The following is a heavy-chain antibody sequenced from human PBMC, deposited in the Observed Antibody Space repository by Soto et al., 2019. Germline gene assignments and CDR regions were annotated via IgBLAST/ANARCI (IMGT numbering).Heavy chain of an antibody. Sequence: QVQLVQSGAEVKKPGASVKVSCKASGFTFTRYGISWVRQAPGQGLEWMGWISAFNGDTKYAQRLQGRVSMTTDTSTETAHRELSILRSADRAVYNSAKVSPSGALLGKTYWGKGTLVSVPS. CDR3: AKVSPSGALLGKTY. D-gene: IGHD1-26*01. CDR1: GFTFTRYG. V-gene: IGHV1-18*01. J-gene: IGHJ4*02. CDR2: ISAFNGDT.